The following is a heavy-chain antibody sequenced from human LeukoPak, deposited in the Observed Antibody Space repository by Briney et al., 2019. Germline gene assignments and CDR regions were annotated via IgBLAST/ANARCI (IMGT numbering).Heavy chain of an antibody. CDR3: AKDLTSFGVVVIVLEDDY. D-gene: IGHD3-3*01. CDR2: ISGSGSNI. J-gene: IGHJ4*02. CDR1: GFTFSSYA. Sequence: PGGSLRLSCAASGFTFSSYAMSWVRQAPGKGLEWVSTISGSGSNIYYADSVKGRFTISRDNSKNTLYLQMNSLRAEDTAVYYCAKDLTSFGVVVIVLEDDYWGQGTLVTVSS. V-gene: IGHV3-23*01.